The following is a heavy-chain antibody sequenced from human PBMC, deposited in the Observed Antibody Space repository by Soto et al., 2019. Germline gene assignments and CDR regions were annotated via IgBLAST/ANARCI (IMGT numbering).Heavy chain of an antibody. CDR2: ISAHNGNT. V-gene: IGHV1-18*01. CDR3: ARGRYGVY. CDR1: GYAFTTYG. J-gene: IGHJ4*02. Sequence: QVHLVQSGAEVKKPGASVKVSCKGSGYAFTTYGITWVRQAPGQGLERMGWISAHNGNTTYAQMLQGRVTVTRDTSTSTPYLELRGLRPDDTAVYYCARGRYGVYWGQGALVTVSS. D-gene: IGHD3-10*01.